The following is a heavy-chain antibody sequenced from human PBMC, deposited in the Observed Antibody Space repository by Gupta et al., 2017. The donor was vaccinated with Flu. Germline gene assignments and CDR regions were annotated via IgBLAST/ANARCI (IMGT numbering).Heavy chain of an antibody. V-gene: IGHV3-7*01. J-gene: IGHJ4*02. Sequence: STYWVNWGRQAPGKGLEWVTIIKGDGSEQHYVDSVKGRFTISRDNAKNSLYLQMNSLRAEDTAVYYCASGGGYLIESWGLGTLVTISS. CDR1: STYW. D-gene: IGHD3-22*01. CDR2: IKGDGSEQ. CDR3: ASGGGYLIES.